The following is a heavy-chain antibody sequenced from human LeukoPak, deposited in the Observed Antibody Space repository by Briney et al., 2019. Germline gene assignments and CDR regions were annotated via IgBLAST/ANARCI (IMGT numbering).Heavy chain of an antibody. V-gene: IGHV3-7*01. D-gene: IGHD3-16*01. CDR3: ATYDHSQTDY. CDR2: IKQDGSEK. J-gene: IGHJ4*02. Sequence: GGSLRLSCAASGFTFSSYWMSWVRQAPGKGLEWVANIKQDGSEKYYVDSVEGRFTISRDNAKNSLYLQMNSLRAEDTAVYYSATYDHSQTDYWGQGTLVTVSS. CDR1: GFTFSSYW.